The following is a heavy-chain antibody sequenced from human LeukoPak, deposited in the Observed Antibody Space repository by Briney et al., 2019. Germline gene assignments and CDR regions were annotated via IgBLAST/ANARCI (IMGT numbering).Heavy chain of an antibody. V-gene: IGHV1-2*04. CDR1: GYTFSDYY. D-gene: IGHD3-10*01. CDR3: ARVSRIYGSGSYYQSPLAY. Sequence: ASVRVSCKTSGYTFSDYYMHWVRQAPGQGLEWMGWINPNSGVTNYAQKFQGWVTMTRDTSISTAYMGLSRLKSDDTAVYYCARVSRIYGSGSYYQSPLAYWGQGTLVTVSS. J-gene: IGHJ4*02. CDR2: INPNSGVT.